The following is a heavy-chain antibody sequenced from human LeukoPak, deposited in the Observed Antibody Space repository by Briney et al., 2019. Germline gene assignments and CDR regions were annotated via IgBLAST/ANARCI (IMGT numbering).Heavy chain of an antibody. CDR2: INTDGAYT. J-gene: IGHJ4*02. CDR3: AKGRGNGYGSGPFDY. Sequence: GGSLRLSCAASGFTFSSYGMSWVRQAPGKGLEWVSAINTDGAYTYYADSVKGRFTISRDNSKNTLYLQMNSLRAEDTAVYYCAKGRGNGYGSGPFDYWGQGTLVTVSS. V-gene: IGHV3-23*01. D-gene: IGHD3-10*01. CDR1: GFTFSSYG.